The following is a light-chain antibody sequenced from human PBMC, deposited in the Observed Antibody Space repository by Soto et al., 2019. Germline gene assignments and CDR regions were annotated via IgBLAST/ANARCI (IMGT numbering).Light chain of an antibody. Sequence: QSVLTQPASVSGSPGQSITISCTGTSSDVGDYPYVSWYQQHPGKVPKLIIYEVTNRPSGVTSRFSGSKSENTASLTISGLQAEDEADYYCSSYSATNTPVFGSGTQVTVL. CDR2: EVT. V-gene: IGLV2-14*01. J-gene: IGLJ1*01. CDR1: SSDVGDYPY. CDR3: SSYSATNTPV.